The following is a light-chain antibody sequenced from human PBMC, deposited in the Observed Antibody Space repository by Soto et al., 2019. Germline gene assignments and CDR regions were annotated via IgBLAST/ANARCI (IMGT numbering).Light chain of an antibody. CDR2: DAF. CDR1: QSIGNS. CDR3: RQRYNWPLT. Sequence: TVLTQSPATLSLSPGEIATLSCKASQSIGNSLGGFNQKPGQAPRLLIDDAFNRATGIPARFTGSGSGSDFTLTISSLEPEDFGVYYCRQRYNWPLTFGGGTKVEIK. V-gene: IGKV3-11*01. J-gene: IGKJ4*01.